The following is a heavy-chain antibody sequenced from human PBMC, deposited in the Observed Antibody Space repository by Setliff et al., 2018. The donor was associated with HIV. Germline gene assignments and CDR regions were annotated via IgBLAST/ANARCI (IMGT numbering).Heavy chain of an antibody. V-gene: IGHV3-33*08. D-gene: IGHD3-10*01. CDR2: IWDDGSNK. CDR1: RFSFSRYA. Sequence: QPGGSLRLSCATSRFSFSRYAMHWVRQAPGKGLEWVAVIWDDGSNKYYADSVKGRFTIFRDNSKNTLYLQMNSLRAEDTAVYYCARDRVELFWDGELNYMDVWGKGTTVTVSS. J-gene: IGHJ6*03. CDR3: ARDRVELFWDGELNYMDV.